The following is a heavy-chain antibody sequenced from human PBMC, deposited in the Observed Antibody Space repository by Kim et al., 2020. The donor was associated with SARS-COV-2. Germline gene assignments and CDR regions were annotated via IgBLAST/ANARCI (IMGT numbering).Heavy chain of an antibody. J-gene: IGHJ5*02. CDR3: GRDPNGDYVGAYWFDP. Sequence: GGSLRLSCAASGFTFSTYAMTWVRQAPGKGLEWVSTISGSGFTTLYGDFAKGRFTISRDNSKNTLYLQMHSLRVDDTAVYYCGRDPNGDYVGAYWFDPWGQGTLVTVSS. CDR1: GFTFSTYA. CDR2: ISGSGFTT. D-gene: IGHD4-17*01. V-gene: IGHV3-23*01.